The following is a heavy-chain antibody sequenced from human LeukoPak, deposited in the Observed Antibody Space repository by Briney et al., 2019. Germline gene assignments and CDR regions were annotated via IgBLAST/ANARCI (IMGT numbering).Heavy chain of an antibody. D-gene: IGHD7-27*01. Sequence: PSETLSLTCTVSGGSVSSGSYYWSWLRQPPGTGLEWIGYIYYSGSTNYNPSLKSRVTISVDTSKNQFSLKLSSVTAADTAVYYCARGTGPDAFDIWGQGTMVTVSS. CDR2: IYYSGST. J-gene: IGHJ3*02. CDR3: ARGTGPDAFDI. CDR1: GGSVSSGSYY. V-gene: IGHV4-61*01.